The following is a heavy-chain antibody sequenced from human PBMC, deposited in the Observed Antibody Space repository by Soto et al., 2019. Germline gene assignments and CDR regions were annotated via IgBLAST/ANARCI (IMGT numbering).Heavy chain of an antibody. CDR3: TRREVLDDGMDV. CDR1: GFTFSGSA. V-gene: IGHV3-73*01. CDR2: IRSKANSYAT. Sequence: GGSLRLSCAASGFTFSGSAVHWVRQASGKGLEWVGRIRSKANSYATAYAASVKGRFTVSRDDSKNTAYLQMNSLKTEVAAVYYCTRREVLDDGMDVWGQGTTVTVSS. D-gene: IGHD1-1*01. J-gene: IGHJ6*02.